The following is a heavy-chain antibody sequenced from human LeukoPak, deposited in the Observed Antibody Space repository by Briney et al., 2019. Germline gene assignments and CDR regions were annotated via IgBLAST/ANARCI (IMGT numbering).Heavy chain of an antibody. CDR2: INHSGST. J-gene: IGHJ4*02. V-gene: IGHV4-34*01. CDR1: GGSFSGYY. Sequence: SETLSLTCAVYGGSFSGYYWSWIRQPPGKGLEWIGEINHSGSTNYNPSLKSRVTISVDTSKNQFSLKLSSVTAADTAVYYCARTSGSYYFDYWGQGTLVTVSS. D-gene: IGHD1-26*01. CDR3: ARTSGSYYFDY.